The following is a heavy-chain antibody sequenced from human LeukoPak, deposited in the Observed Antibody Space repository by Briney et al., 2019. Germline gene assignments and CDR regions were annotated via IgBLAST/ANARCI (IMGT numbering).Heavy chain of an antibody. J-gene: IGHJ4*02. V-gene: IGHV3-23*01. CDR2: ISGSGGST. CDR1: GFTFSSYA. CDR3: AKFTGDWPPRDYFDY. D-gene: IGHD7-27*01. Sequence: PGGSLRLSCAASGFTFSSYAMSWVRQAPGKGLQWVSAISGSGGSTYYADSVKGRFTISRDNSKNTLYLQMNSLRAEDTAVYYCAKFTGDWPPRDYFDYWGQGTLVTVSS.